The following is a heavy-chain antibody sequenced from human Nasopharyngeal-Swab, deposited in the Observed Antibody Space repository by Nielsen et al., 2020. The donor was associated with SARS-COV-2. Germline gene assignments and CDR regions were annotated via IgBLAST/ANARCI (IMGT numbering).Heavy chain of an antibody. CDR3: ARERTPRLPGIVVGLDAFDI. CDR1: GGTFSSYA. V-gene: IGHV1-69*06. Sequence: SVKVSCKASGGTFSSYAISWVRQAPGQGLEWMGGIIPIFGTANYAQKFQGRVTITADKSTSTAYMELSSLRSEDTAVYYCARERTPRLPGIVVGLDAFDIWGQGAMVTVSS. J-gene: IGHJ3*02. D-gene: IGHD3-22*01. CDR2: IIPIFGTA.